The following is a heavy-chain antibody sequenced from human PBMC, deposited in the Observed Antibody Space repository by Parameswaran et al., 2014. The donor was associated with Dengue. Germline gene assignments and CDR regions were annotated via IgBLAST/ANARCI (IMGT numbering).Heavy chain of an antibody. J-gene: IGHJ3*02. V-gene: IGHV3-30*18. Sequence: WIRQPPGKGLEWVAVISYDGSNKYYAGSVRGRFTISRDNSKNTLYLQMNSLRPEDTAVYYCAKDWRLGMDTEAFDIWGQGTMVTVSS. CDR2: ISYDGSNK. D-gene: IGHD7-27*01. CDR3: AKDWRLGMDTEAFDI.